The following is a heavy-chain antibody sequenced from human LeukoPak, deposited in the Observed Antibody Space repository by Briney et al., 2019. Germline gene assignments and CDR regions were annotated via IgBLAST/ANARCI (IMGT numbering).Heavy chain of an antibody. J-gene: IGHJ4*02. CDR2: ISYDGKNK. CDR3: ARDVGKDTITTEIAY. D-gene: IGHD4-11*01. CDR1: GFTFSGYA. Sequence: GGSLRLSCAVSGFTFSGYAMSWVRQAPGKGLEWVAVISYDGKNKNYADSVKGRFTISRDKSTLYLEMNNLRTEDTALYYCARDVGKDTITTEIAYWGQGTLVTVSS. V-gene: IGHV3-30*04.